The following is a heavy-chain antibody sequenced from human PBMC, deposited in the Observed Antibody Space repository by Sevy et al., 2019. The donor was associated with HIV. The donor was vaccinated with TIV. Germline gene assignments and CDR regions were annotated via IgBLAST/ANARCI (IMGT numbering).Heavy chain of an antibody. J-gene: IGHJ4*02. V-gene: IGHV4-59*01. CDR2: IYFTGNT. CDR1: GGSISSYF. D-gene: IGHD1-1*01. Sequence: SETLSLTCSVSGGSISSYFWTWVRQSPGKGLEWIGNIYFTGNTDYSPSLKSRVTLSLDNCKSQFSLTLKSVTTADTAIYFCARDSTTRPRVLDYWGQGTLVTVSS. CDR3: ARDSTTRPRVLDY.